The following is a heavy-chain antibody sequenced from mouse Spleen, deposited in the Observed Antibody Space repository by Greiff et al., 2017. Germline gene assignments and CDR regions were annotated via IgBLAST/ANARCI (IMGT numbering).Heavy chain of an antibody. CDR1: GFTFSDYG. D-gene: IGHD2-14*01. J-gene: IGHJ4*01. CDR2: ISSGSSTI. V-gene: IGHV5-17*01. CDR3: ARRYRYDEYYAMDY. Sequence: EVKLVESGGGLVKPGGSLKLSCAASGFTFSDYGMHWVRQAPEKGLEWVAYISSGSSTIYYADTVKGRFTISRDNAKNTLFLQMTSLRSEDTAMYYCARRYRYDEYYAMDYWGQGTSVTVSS.